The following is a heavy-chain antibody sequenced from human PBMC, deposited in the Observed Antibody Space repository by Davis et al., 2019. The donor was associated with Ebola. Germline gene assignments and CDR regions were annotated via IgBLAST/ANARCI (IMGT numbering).Heavy chain of an antibody. Sequence: PGGSLRLSCPASGFTFSSYSMNWVRQAPGKGLEWVSYISSSSSTIYYADSVKGRFTISRDNAKNSLYLQMNSLRDEETAVYYCARPSYDFWSGYYRGGRGYYYYYMDVWGKGTTVTVSS. V-gene: IGHV3-48*02. CDR2: ISSSSSTI. J-gene: IGHJ6*03. CDR3: ARPSYDFWSGYYRGGRGYYYYYMDV. D-gene: IGHD3-3*01. CDR1: GFTFSSYS.